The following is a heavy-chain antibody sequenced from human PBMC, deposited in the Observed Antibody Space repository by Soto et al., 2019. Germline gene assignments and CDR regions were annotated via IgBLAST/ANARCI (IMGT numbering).Heavy chain of an antibody. CDR1: GFTFSTFW. CDR2: INSDGSST. CDR3: ARDFEY. J-gene: IGHJ4*02. Sequence: EVPLVESGGGLVQPGGSLRLSCEASGFTFSTFWMHWVRQAPGKGLVWVSRINSDGSSTNYADSVKGRVTISRDNAKNTLYLQPNSLRPEDTAVYYCARDFEYWGQGTLVTVSS. V-gene: IGHV3-74*01.